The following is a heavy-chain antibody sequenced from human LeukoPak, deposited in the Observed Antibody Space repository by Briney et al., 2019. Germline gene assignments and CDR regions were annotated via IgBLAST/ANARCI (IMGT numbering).Heavy chain of an antibody. D-gene: IGHD3-3*01. CDR3: ARSQGFLEWLLYLLDY. V-gene: IGHV1-69*05. CDR1: GGTFSSYA. CDR2: IIPIFGTA. J-gene: IGHJ4*02. Sequence: ASVKVSCKASGGTFSSYAISWVRQAPGQGLEWMGGIIPIFGTANSAQKFQGRVTITTDESTSTAYMELSSLRSEDTAVYYCARSQGFLEWLLYLLDYWGQGTLVTVSS.